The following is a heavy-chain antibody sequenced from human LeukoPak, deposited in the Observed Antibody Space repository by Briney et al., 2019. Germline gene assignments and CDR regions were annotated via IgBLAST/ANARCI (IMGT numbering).Heavy chain of an antibody. D-gene: IGHD2-2*01. CDR1: GFTFSSYG. V-gene: IGHV3-30*02. CDR3: AKVSIVVVPAASYGR. Sequence: GGSLRLSCSSSGFTFSSYGMHWVRQAPGKGLEWVAVIWYDGSNKYHADSVKGRFTISRDNSKNTLYLQMNSLRAEDTAVYYCAKVSIVVVPAASYGRWGQGTLVTVSS. CDR2: IWYDGSNK. J-gene: IGHJ4*02.